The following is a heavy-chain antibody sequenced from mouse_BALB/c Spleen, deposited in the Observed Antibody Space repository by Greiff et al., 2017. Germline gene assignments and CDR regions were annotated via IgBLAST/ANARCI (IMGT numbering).Heavy chain of an antibody. J-gene: IGHJ4*01. CDR2: INPSTGYT. CDR3: ARWGSGAMDY. CDR1: GYTFTSYW. D-gene: IGHD3-1*01. V-gene: IGHV1-7*01. Sequence: QVQLKQSGAELAKPGASVKMSCKASGYTFTSYWMHWVKQRPGQGLEWIGYINPSTGYTEYNQKFKDKATLTADKSSSTAYMQLSSLTSEDSAVYYCARWGSGAMDYGGQGTSVTVSS.